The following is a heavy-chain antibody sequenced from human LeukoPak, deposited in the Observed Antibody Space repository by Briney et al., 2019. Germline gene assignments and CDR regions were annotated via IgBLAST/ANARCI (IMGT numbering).Heavy chain of an antibody. Sequence: SETLSLTCTVSGGSISSSSYYWGWIRQPPGKGLEWIGSIYYSGSTYYNPSLKSRVTISVDTSKNQFSLKLSSVTAADTAVYYCARLQGAYGLVLDYWGQGTLVTVSS. V-gene: IGHV4-39*01. J-gene: IGHJ4*02. CDR2: IYYSGST. D-gene: IGHD3-10*01. CDR1: GGSISSSSYY. CDR3: ARLQGAYGLVLDY.